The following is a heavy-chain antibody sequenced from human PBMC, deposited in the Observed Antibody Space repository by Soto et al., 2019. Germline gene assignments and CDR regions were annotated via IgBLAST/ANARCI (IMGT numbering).Heavy chain of an antibody. Sequence: QLQLQESGPGLVKPSETLSLTCTVSGGSISSSSYYWGWIRQPPGKGLEWIGSIYYSGSTYYNPSLKSRVTISVDTSKNQFSLKLSSVTAADTAVYYCAISSSWYQFDYWGQGTLVTVSS. CDR2: IYYSGST. CDR1: GGSISSSSYY. CDR3: AISSSWYQFDY. V-gene: IGHV4-39*01. D-gene: IGHD6-13*01. J-gene: IGHJ4*02.